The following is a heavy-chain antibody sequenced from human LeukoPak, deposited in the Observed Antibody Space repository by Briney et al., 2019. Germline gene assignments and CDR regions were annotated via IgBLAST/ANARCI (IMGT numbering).Heavy chain of an antibody. CDR3: AGGAIWYDSSGYYGPIDY. J-gene: IGHJ4*02. D-gene: IGHD3-22*01. CDR2: IYHSGST. CDR1: GYSISSGYY. V-gene: IGHV4-38-2*02. Sequence: KPSETLSLTCTVSGYSISSGYYWGWIRQPPGKGLEWIGSIYHSGSTYYNPPLKSRVTISVDTSKNQFSLKLSSVTAADTAVYYCAGGAIWYDSSGYYGPIDYWGQGTLVTVSS.